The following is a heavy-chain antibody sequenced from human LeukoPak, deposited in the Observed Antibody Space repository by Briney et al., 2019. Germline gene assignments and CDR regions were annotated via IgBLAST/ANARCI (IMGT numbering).Heavy chain of an antibody. D-gene: IGHD5/OR15-5a*01. J-gene: IGHJ4*02. CDR1: GITISRGGYY. CDR2: IYHNREP. V-gene: IGHV4-31*03. Sequence: SETLSLACSVSGITISRGGYYWTWIRQSSVRGLEWIGSIYHNREPHFNPSLEKRVAMSVDEAQNQFFLNLTSVTTADTAVDYCARESHSVDSWGRGILVSVSS. CDR3: ARESHSVDS.